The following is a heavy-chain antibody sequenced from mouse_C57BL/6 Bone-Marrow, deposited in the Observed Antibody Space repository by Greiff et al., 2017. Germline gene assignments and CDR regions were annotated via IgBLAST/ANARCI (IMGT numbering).Heavy chain of an antibody. CDR1: GYTFTDHT. V-gene: IGHV1-78*01. Sequence: QVQLQQSDAELVKPGASVKISCKVSGYTFTDHTIPWMKQRPEQGLEWIGYIYPRDGSTKYNEKFKGKATLTADKSSSTAYMQLNSLTSEDAAVYYCARGDYYGSSYSYWGQGTTLTVSS. J-gene: IGHJ2*01. CDR3: ARGDYYGSSYSY. CDR2: IYPRDGST. D-gene: IGHD1-1*01.